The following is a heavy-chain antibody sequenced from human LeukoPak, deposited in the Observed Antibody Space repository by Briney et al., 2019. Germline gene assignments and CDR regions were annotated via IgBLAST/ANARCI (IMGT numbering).Heavy chain of an antibody. CDR2: IGTAGDT. V-gene: IGHV3-13*01. D-gene: IGHD2-15*01. Sequence: HPGGSLRLSCAASGFTFSSYDMHWVRQATGKGLEWVSAIGTAGDTYYPGSVKGRFTISRENAKNSLYLQMNSLRAGDTVVYYCARAYCSGGSCYFFDYWGQGTLVTVSS. CDR1: GFTFSSYD. CDR3: ARAYCSGGSCYFFDY. J-gene: IGHJ4*02.